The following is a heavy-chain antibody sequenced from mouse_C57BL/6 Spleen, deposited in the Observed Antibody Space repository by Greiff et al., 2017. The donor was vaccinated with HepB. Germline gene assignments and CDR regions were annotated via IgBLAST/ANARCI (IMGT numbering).Heavy chain of an antibody. D-gene: IGHD4-1*01. CDR3: ARDWDRDAMDY. CDR1: GYAFSSYW. V-gene: IGHV1-80*01. J-gene: IGHJ4*01. CDR2: IYPGDGDT. Sequence: QVQLQQSGAELVKPGASVKISCKASGYAFSSYWMNWVKQRPGKGLEWIGQIYPGDGDTNYNGKFKGKATLTADKSSSTAYMQLSSLTSEDSAVYFCARDWDRDAMDYWGQGTSVTVSS.